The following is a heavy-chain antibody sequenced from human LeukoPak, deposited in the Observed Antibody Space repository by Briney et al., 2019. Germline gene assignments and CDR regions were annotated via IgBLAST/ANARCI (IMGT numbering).Heavy chain of an antibody. CDR2: ISKDGSDT. CDR3: AKAYYYDSSGYYPAPFDY. V-gene: IGHV3-30*18. J-gene: IGHJ4*02. CDR1: GFTLSSYG. D-gene: IGHD3-22*01. Sequence: GGSLRLSCAASGFTLSSYGIHWVRQVPGKGLEWVAVISKDGSDTYYADPVKGRFTISRDNSKNTLYLQMNSLRAEDTAVYYCAKAYYYDSSGYYPAPFDYWGQGTLVTVSS.